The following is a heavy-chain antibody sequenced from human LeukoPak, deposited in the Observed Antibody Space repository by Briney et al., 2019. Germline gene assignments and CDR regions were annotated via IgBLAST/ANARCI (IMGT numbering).Heavy chain of an antibody. CDR1: GFTFSTYW. Sequence: HPGGSLRLSCAASGFTFSTYWMHWVRQAPGKGLVWCSRIKSDGSTNYADSVKGRFTISRDNANNTLSLQMNSLRPEDTGVYYCARAPSEIGGYYPEYFRHWGQGTLVTVSS. D-gene: IGHD3-22*01. V-gene: IGHV3-74*01. CDR2: IKSDGST. J-gene: IGHJ1*01. CDR3: ARAPSEIGGYYPEYFRH.